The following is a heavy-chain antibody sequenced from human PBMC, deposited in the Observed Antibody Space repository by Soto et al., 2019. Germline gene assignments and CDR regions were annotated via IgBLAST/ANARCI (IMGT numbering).Heavy chain of an antibody. V-gene: IGHV3-7*03. CDR1: GFTFSSYW. Sequence: GGSLRLSCAASGFTFSSYWMSWVRQAPGKGLEWVAKIKQDGGEKYYVDSVKGRFTISRDNAKNSLYLQMNGLRAEDTAVYYCARKKANKWFDPWGQGTLVTVSS. CDR2: IKQDGGEK. J-gene: IGHJ5*02. CDR3: ARKKANKWFDP. D-gene: IGHD1-26*01.